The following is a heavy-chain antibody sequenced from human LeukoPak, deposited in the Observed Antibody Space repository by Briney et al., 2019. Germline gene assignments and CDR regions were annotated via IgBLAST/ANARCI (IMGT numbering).Heavy chain of an antibody. CDR3: ARESSRPDYGDYVGAFDI. D-gene: IGHD4-17*01. Sequence: SVKVSCKASGGTFSSYAISWVRQAPGQGLEWMGGIIPIFGTANYAQKFQGRVTITADESTSTAYMELSSLRSEDTAVYYCARESSRPDYGDYVGAFDIWGQGTMVTFSS. V-gene: IGHV1-69*13. J-gene: IGHJ3*02. CDR1: GGTFSSYA. CDR2: IIPIFGTA.